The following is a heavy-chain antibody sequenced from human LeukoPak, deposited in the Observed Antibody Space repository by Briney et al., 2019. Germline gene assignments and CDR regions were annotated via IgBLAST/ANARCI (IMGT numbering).Heavy chain of an antibody. CDR3: ARADSSGYYPAIDY. V-gene: IGHV4-39*01. CDR2: IYYSGST. CDR1: GGSISSSSYH. J-gene: IGHJ4*02. Sequence: SETLSLTCTVSGGSISSSSYHWGWIRQPPGQGLEWIGSIYYSGSTYYNPSLKSRVTISVDTSKNQFSLKLSSVTAADTAVYYCARADSSGYYPAIDYWGQGTLVTVSS. D-gene: IGHD3-22*01.